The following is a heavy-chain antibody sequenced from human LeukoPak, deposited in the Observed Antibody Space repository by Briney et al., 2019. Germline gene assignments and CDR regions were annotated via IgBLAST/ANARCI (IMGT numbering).Heavy chain of an antibody. J-gene: IGHJ4*02. D-gene: IGHD5-18*01. Sequence: SVKVSCKASGGTFSSYAISWVRQAPGQGLEWMGRIIPILGIANYAQKFQGRVTITADKSTSTAYMELSSLRSEDTAVYYCAKDLGYSYGQYYFDYWGQGTLVTVSS. CDR1: GGTFSSYA. V-gene: IGHV1-69*04. CDR3: AKDLGYSYGQYYFDY. CDR2: IIPILGIA.